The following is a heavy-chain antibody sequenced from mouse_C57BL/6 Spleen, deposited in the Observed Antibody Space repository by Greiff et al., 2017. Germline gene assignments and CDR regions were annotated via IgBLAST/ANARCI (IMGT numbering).Heavy chain of an antibody. CDR3: TRHPHSTVVATSY. V-gene: IGHV1-15*01. J-gene: IGHJ2*01. Sequence: QVQLKESGAELVRPGASVTLSCKASGYTFTDYEMHWVKQTPVHGLEWIGAIDPETGGTAYNQKFKGKDILTADKSSSTAYMELRSLTSEDSAVYYCTRHPHSTVVATSYWGQGTTLTVSS. CDR1: GYTFTDYE. CDR2: IDPETGGT. D-gene: IGHD1-1*01.